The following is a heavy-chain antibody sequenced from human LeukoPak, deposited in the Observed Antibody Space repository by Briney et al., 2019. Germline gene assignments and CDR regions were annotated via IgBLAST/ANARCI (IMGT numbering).Heavy chain of an antibody. CDR3: ARRGVYSGSWFDY. Sequence: PSETLSLTCTVSGGSISSNTYYWDWIRQPPGKGLEWIANIYYSGSTYYNPSLKSRVTISVDTSSNQFSLKLTSVTAADMAVYYCARRGVYSGSWFDYWGQGTLVTVSS. CDR2: IYYSGST. V-gene: IGHV4-39*01. CDR1: GGSISSNTYY. J-gene: IGHJ4*02. D-gene: IGHD6-13*01.